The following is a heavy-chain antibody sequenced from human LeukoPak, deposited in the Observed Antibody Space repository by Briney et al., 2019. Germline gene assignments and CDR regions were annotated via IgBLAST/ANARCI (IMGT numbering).Heavy chain of an antibody. CDR3: TCIVGATTLF. CDR1: GFTFSGSA. J-gene: IGHJ4*02. Sequence: GGSLKLSCAASGFTFSGSAMHWVRQASGKGLEWVGRIRSKANSYATAYAASVKGRFTISKDDSKNTAYLQMNSLKTEDTAVYYCTCIVGATTLFWGQGTLVTVSS. D-gene: IGHD1-26*01. CDR2: IRSKANSYAT. V-gene: IGHV3-73*01.